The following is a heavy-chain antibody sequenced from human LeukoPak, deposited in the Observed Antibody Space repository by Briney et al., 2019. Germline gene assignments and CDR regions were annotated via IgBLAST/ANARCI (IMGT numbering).Heavy chain of an antibody. CDR3: ATDSYCSSTSCYRGMGYYYYYMDV. CDR1: GYTLTELS. Sequence: ASVKVSCKVSGYTLTELSMHWVRQAPGKGLEWMGGFDPEDGETIYAQKFQGRVTMTEDTSTDTAYMELSSLRSEDTAVYYCATDSYCSSTSCYRGMGYYYYYMDVWGKGTTVTVSS. D-gene: IGHD2-2*01. V-gene: IGHV1-24*01. CDR2: FDPEDGET. J-gene: IGHJ6*03.